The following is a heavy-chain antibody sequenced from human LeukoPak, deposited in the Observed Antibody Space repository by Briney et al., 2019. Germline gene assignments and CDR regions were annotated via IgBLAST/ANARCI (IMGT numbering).Heavy chain of an antibody. Sequence: GGSLRLSCAASGFTFSGSAMHWVRQASGKGLEWVGRIRSKANSYATAYAASVKGRFTISRDDSKNTAYLQMNSLKTEDTAAYYCTRRGSDPFDYWGQGTLVTVSS. J-gene: IGHJ4*02. CDR1: GFTFSGSA. CDR3: TRRGSDPFDY. D-gene: IGHD3-10*01. V-gene: IGHV3-73*01. CDR2: IRSKANSYAT.